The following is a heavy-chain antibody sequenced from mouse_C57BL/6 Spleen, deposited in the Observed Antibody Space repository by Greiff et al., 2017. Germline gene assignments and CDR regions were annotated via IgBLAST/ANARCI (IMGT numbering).Heavy chain of an antibody. D-gene: IGHD1-1*01. CDR2: IDPSDSET. CDR3: ARCPITTVVATGGMDY. Sequence: QVQLQQPGAELVRPGSSVKLSCKASGYTFTSYWMHWVKQRPIQGLEWIGNIDPSDSETHYNQKFKDKATLTVDKSASTAYMQLSSLTSEDSAVYYCARCPITTVVATGGMDYWGQGTSVTVSA. J-gene: IGHJ4*01. V-gene: IGHV1-52*01. CDR1: GYTFTSYW.